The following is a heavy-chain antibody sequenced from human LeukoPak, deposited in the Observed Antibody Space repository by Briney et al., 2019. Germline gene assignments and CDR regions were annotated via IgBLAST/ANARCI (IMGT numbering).Heavy chain of an antibody. Sequence: SGGSLRLSCEASGFTFSSYDMHWVCQAPGKGLEWVAVIWYDGSNKYYTDSVKGRFTISRDNPKNTLYLQMNSLRAEDTAVYYCARDLGAVTGNFDYWGQGTLVTVSS. D-gene: IGHD6-19*01. J-gene: IGHJ4*02. CDR2: IWYDGSNK. V-gene: IGHV3-33*01. CDR3: ARDLGAVTGNFDY. CDR1: GFTFSSYD.